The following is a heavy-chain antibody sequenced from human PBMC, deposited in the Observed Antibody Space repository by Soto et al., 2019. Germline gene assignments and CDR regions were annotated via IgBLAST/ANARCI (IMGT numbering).Heavy chain of an antibody. CDR2: IIPIFGTA. CDR3: ARVASCSSTSCYTSGVVYIKGYYYYYGMDV. D-gene: IGHD2-2*02. CDR1: GGTFSSYA. V-gene: IGHV1-69*01. J-gene: IGHJ6*02. Sequence: QVQLVQSGAEVKKPGSSVKVSCKASGGTFSSYAISWVRQAPGQGLEWMGGIIPIFGTANYAQKFQGRVTITADESTSTDYMELSSLRSEDTAVYYCARVASCSSTSCYTSGVVYIKGYYYYYGMDVWGQGTTVTVSS.